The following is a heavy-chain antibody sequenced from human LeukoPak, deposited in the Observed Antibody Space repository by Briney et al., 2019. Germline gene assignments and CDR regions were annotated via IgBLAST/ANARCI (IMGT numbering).Heavy chain of an antibody. Sequence: ASVKVSCKASGYTFTNYDINWVRLATGQGLEWMGWMNPNSGNTGYAQKFQGRVSMTRNTSVSTAYMDLSSLRSEDTAVYYCARGSSGDYSVSGSAWFDPWGQGTLVTVSS. CDR3: ARGSSGDYSVSGSAWFDP. CDR2: MNPNSGNT. J-gene: IGHJ5*02. CDR1: GYTFTNYD. D-gene: IGHD3-10*01. V-gene: IGHV1-8*01.